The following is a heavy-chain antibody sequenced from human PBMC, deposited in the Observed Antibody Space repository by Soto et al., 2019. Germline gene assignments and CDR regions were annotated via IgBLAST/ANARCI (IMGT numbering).Heavy chain of an antibody. CDR1: GFTFSSYA. D-gene: IGHD3-9*01. Sequence: PGGSLRLSCAASGFTFSSYAMNWVRQAPGKGLEWVSTISASGGSTYYTDSVKGRFTISSDNSKNTLSLQMNSLRAEDTAIYYCARDPSTGSADYWGQGTLVTVSS. J-gene: IGHJ4*02. V-gene: IGHV3-23*01. CDR2: ISASGGST. CDR3: ARDPSTGSADY.